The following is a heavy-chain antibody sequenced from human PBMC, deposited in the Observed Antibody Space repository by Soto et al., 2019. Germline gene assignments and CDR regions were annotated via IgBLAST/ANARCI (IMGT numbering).Heavy chain of an antibody. CDR3: ARGADYDILTGYYHYFDY. V-gene: IGHV4-61*01. CDR2: IYYSGST. Sequence: GTLSLTRTVSAGSVGRGSYYGSCILEPPEKGLEWIGYIYYSGSTNYTPSLKSRVTISVDTSQNPFSLKLSSVTAADTAVYYSARGADYDILTGYYHYFDYWGQGTLGTLSS. J-gene: IGHJ4*02. D-gene: IGHD3-9*01. CDR1: AGSVGRGSYY.